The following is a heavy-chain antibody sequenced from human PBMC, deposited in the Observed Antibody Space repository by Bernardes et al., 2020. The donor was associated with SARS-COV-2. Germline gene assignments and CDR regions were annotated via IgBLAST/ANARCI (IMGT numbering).Heavy chain of an antibody. Sequence: GGSLRLSCAASGFTFSSYAMSWVRQAPGKGLEWVSAISGSGGSTYYADSVKGRFTISRDNSKNTLYLQMNSLRAEDTAVYYCAKVPFEQWLGRPYYFDYWGQGTLVTVSS. J-gene: IGHJ4*02. V-gene: IGHV3-23*01. CDR3: AKVPFEQWLGRPYYFDY. CDR2: ISGSGGST. CDR1: GFTFSSYA. D-gene: IGHD6-19*01.